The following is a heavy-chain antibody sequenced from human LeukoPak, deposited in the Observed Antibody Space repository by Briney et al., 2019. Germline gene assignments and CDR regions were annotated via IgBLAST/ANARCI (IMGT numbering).Heavy chain of an antibody. CDR2: INHSGST. CDR3: ARGSPNYYDSSGYGDY. CDR1: GGSFSGYY. Sequence: SGTLSLTCAVYGGSFSGYYWSWIRQPPGKGLEWIGEINHSGSTNYNPSLKSRVTISVDTSKNQFSLKLSSVTAADTAVYYCARGSPNYYDSSGYGDYWGQGTLVTVSS. J-gene: IGHJ4*02. D-gene: IGHD3-22*01. V-gene: IGHV4-34*01.